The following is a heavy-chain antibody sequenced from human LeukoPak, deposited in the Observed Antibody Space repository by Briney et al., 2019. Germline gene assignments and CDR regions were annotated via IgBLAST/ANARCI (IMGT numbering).Heavy chain of an antibody. CDR3: ARGGGSGNAFDI. D-gene: IGHD2-15*01. V-gene: IGHV3-48*04. Sequence: GGSLRLSCAASGFTFSSYAMSWVRQAPGKGLEWISYISSSGSTIYYADSVRGRFTVSRDNAKNSLYLQMNSLRAEDTAVYYCARGGGSGNAFDIWGQGTMVTVSS. CDR2: ISSSGSTI. CDR1: GFTFSSYA. J-gene: IGHJ3*02.